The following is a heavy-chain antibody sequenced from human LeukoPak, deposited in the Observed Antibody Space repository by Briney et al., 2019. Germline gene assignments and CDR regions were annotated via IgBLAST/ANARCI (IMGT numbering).Heavy chain of an antibody. CDR1: GFTFSSYA. V-gene: IGHV3-23*01. J-gene: IGHJ4*02. Sequence: PGGSLRLSCAASGFTFSSYAMSWVRQAPGKGLEWVAAISGSGGSTYYADSVKGRFTISRDNSKNTLYLQMISLRAEDTAVYYCAKDYEEGYSYSYVDYWGQGTLVTVSS. CDR2: ISGSGGST. CDR3: AKDYEEGYSYSYVDY. D-gene: IGHD5-18*01.